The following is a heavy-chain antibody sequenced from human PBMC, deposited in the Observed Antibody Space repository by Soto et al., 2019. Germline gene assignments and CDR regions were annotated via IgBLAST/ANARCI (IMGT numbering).Heavy chain of an antibody. J-gene: IGHJ5*02. D-gene: IGHD6-6*01. CDR2: ISSTGSTP. CDR3: ARGQQLVANWLDP. Sequence: GGSLRISCAASGFPFSYSYMAWIRQAPGKGLEEIATISSTGSTPYYADSVKGRFTISRDNAQNSLYLEMNNLRAEDTAVYYCARGQQLVANWLDPWGQGILVTVSS. V-gene: IGHV3-11*01. CDR1: GFPFSYSY.